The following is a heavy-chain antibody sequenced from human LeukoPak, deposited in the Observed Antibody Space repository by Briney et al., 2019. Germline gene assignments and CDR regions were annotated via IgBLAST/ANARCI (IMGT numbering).Heavy chain of an antibody. CDR1: AFTFGHYW. CDR3: TRDPDLSGYSFFED. J-gene: IGHJ4*02. Sequence: SGGSLRLSCAASAFTFGHYWMHWVRQAPGKGLVWVSRINGVGSSTAYADSVKGRFTISRDNAKNTLYLQINNLRAEDTAMYYCTRDPDLSGYSFFEDWGQGTLVTVSS. CDR2: INGVGSST. D-gene: IGHD3-22*01. V-gene: IGHV3-74*01.